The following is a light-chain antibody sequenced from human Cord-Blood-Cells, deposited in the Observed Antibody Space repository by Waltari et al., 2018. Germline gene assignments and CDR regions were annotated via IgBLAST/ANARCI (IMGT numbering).Light chain of an antibody. CDR2: DVS. CDR3: SSYTSSSTWV. V-gene: IGLV2-14*01. J-gene: IGLJ3*02. Sequence: QSALPQPASVSGPPGQSLTIPCPGTIIDVGGYNYVAWYQQHPGKAPKLMIYDVSKRPSGVSNRFSGSKSGNTASLTISGLQAEDEADYYCSSYTSSSTWVFGGGTKLTVL. CDR1: IIDVGGYNY.